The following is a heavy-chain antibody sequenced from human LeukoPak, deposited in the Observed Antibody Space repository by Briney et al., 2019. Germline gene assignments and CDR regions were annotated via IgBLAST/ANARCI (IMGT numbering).Heavy chain of an antibody. CDR3: AKHQYDILTGYYNDY. CDR2: ISGSGGST. Sequence: GGSLRLSCAASGFTFSSYGMSWVRQAPGKGLEWVSAISGSGGSTYYADSVKGRFTISRDNSKNTLYLQMNSLRAEDTAVYYCAKHQYDILTGYYNDYWGQGTLVTVSS. D-gene: IGHD3-9*01. V-gene: IGHV3-23*01. J-gene: IGHJ4*02. CDR1: GFTFSSYG.